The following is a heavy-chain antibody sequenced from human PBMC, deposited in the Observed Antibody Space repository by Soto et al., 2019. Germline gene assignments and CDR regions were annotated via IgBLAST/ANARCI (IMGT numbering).Heavy chain of an antibody. J-gene: IGHJ4*02. CDR2: IYYSGNT. CDR1: GGSISSNSHY. D-gene: IGHD3-22*01. CDR3: ARHYYDCSVCPPGDY. V-gene: IGHV4-39*01. Sequence: QLQLQESGPGLVKPSETLSLTCTVSGGSISSNSHYWGWIRQPPGKGLEWIGSIYYSGNTYYNSSLKSRVTISVDTSQNQFSLKLSSLTAADTAVYFCARHYYDCSVCPPGDYWGQGTLLTVSS.